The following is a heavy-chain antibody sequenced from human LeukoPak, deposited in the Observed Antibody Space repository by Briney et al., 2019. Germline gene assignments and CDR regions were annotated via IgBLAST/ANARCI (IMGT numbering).Heavy chain of an antibody. CDR1: GFTFSSYA. Sequence: GGSLRLSCAASGFTFSSYAMNWVRQAPGKGLEWVSAISGSGSTTYYADSVKGRFTISRDNSKNTLYVQMNSLRAEDTAVYYCAKDRRRGYSYGYRIGAFDYWGQGTLVTVSS. J-gene: IGHJ4*02. CDR2: ISGSGSTT. CDR3: AKDRRRGYSYGYRIGAFDY. D-gene: IGHD5-18*01. V-gene: IGHV3-23*01.